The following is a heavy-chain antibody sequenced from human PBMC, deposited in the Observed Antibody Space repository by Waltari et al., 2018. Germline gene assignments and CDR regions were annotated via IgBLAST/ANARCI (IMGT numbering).Heavy chain of an antibody. D-gene: IGHD3-10*01. CDR1: EFTFSTYW. CDR2: INHDGSEK. V-gene: IGHV3-7*03. CDR3: STCRWLGY. J-gene: IGHJ4*02. Sequence: EVKPVESGRDLAQPGGTLRVSCAASEFTFSTYWLTWVRQASGRGLKWGDNINHDGSEKIYVDSVKGRFTISRDNARNSLYLQMNSLRAEDTAVYYCSTCRWLGYWGQGTLVTVAS.